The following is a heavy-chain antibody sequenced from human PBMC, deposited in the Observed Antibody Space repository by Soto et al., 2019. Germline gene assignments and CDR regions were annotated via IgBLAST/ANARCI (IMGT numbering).Heavy chain of an antibody. J-gene: IGHJ6*02. CDR1: GFTFNSYG. D-gene: IGHD6-13*01. Sequence: QVQLVESGGGVVQPGRSLRLSCAASGFTFNSYGIHWVRQAPGKGLEWVAVTWYDGSNKYYTDSVKGRCTISRDNSKNTLYLQMDSLRAEHTAVYYWARNPPVYSSSTLYYFHGMDVWGQGTTVTVSS. CDR2: TWYDGSNK. CDR3: ARNPPVYSSSTLYYFHGMDV. V-gene: IGHV3-33*01.